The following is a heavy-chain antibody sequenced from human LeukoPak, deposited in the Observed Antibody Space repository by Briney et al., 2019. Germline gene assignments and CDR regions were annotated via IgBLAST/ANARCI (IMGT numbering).Heavy chain of an antibody. Sequence: GGSLRLSCAASGFTFSNYAMSWVRQAPGKGLEWVSLISGNGGHIYYADSVKGRFTISRDNSRHTLYLQMNSLRGEDTAVYYCATPYSSGWYSYWGQGTLVTVSS. CDR3: ATPYSSGWYSY. CDR1: GFTFSNYA. J-gene: IGHJ4*02. D-gene: IGHD6-19*01. V-gene: IGHV3-23*01. CDR2: ISGNGGHI.